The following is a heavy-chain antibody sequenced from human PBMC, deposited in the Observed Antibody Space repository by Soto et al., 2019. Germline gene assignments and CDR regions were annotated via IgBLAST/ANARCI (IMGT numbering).Heavy chain of an antibody. Sequence: SVKVSCKASGGTFSSYAISWVRQAPGQGLEWMGGIIPIFGTANYAQKFQGRVTITADESTSTAYMELSSLRSEDTAVYYCARVYPLEISYYYYGMDVWGQGTTVTVSS. CDR1: GGTFSSYA. CDR3: ARVYPLEISYYYYGMDV. J-gene: IGHJ6*02. D-gene: IGHD3-3*01. CDR2: IIPIFGTA. V-gene: IGHV1-69*13.